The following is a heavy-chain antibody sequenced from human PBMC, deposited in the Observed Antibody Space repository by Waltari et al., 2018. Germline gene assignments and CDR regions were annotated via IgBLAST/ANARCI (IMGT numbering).Heavy chain of an antibody. CDR3: ARGHSGSYQRIDAFDV. Sequence: EVQLVESGGGLVKPGFSLRGFSFNWVRQAPGKGLEWVSSISGNSRYIYYAASVKGRFTVSRDNAENSLFLQLNSLRAEDTAVYYCARGHSGSYQRIDAFDVWGQGTMVTVSS. CDR2: ISGNSRYI. D-gene: IGHD1-26*01. J-gene: IGHJ3*01. CDR1: FSLRGFS. V-gene: IGHV3-21*01.